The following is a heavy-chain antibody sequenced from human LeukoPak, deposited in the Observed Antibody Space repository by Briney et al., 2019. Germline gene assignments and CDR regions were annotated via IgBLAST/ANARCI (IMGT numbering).Heavy chain of an antibody. CDR3: ARDRIKSGSYYFDY. J-gene: IGHJ4*02. CDR1: AFTFSDYS. D-gene: IGHD1-26*01. V-gene: IGHV3-48*01. CDR2: ISGRSSTI. Sequence: GGSLRLSCAASAFTFSDYSMNWVRQAPGKGLEWISYISGRSSTIYYADSVKGRFTISRDNAKNSMYLQMNSLRAEDTAVYYCARDRIKSGSYYFDYRGQGTLVTVSS.